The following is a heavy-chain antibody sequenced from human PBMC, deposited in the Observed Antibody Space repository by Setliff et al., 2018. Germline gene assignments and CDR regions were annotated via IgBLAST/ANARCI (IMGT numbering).Heavy chain of an antibody. CDR3: ARLALTGYDSSGYYYALEYYYYMDV. Sequence: PGESLKISCAASGCSFSDSAMHWVRQASGKGLEWIGRIRSKANSYATAYAASVKGRFTISRDDSKNTAYLQMNSLKTEDTAVYYCARLALTGYDSSGYYYALEYYYYMDVWGKGTTVTVSS. D-gene: IGHD3-22*01. CDR2: IRSKANSYAT. V-gene: IGHV3-73*01. CDR1: GCSFSDSA. J-gene: IGHJ6*03.